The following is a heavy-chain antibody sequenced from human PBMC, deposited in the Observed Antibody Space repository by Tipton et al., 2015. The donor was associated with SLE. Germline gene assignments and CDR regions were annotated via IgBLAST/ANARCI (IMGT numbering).Heavy chain of an antibody. V-gene: IGHV3-33*01. D-gene: IGHD3-10*01. CDR1: GFTFSSYG. Sequence: SLRLSCAASGFTFSSYGMHWVRQAPGKGLEWVAVIWYDGSNKYYADSVKGRFTISRDNSKNTLYLQMNSLRAEDTAVYYCARDYYGSGSYYGIDYWGQGTLVTVSS. CDR3: ARDYYGSGSYYGIDY. CDR2: IWYDGSNK. J-gene: IGHJ4*02.